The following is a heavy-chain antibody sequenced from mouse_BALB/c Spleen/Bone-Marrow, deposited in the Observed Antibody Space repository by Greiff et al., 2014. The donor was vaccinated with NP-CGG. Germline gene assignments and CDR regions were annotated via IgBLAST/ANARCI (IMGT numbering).Heavy chain of an antibody. J-gene: IGHJ3*01. CDR1: GYSITRDYV. D-gene: IGHD2-4*01. Sequence: EVQLQQSGPGLVKPSQSLSLTCIVTGYSITRDYVWNWIRQFPGNKLEWMGYLSYSGNTTYNPSLESRISITRDTSYNKFFLQLNSVPTEDTATYYCARSSSYDYDVGFAYWGQGTLVTVSA. CDR3: ARSSSYDYDVGFAY. V-gene: IGHV3-2*02. CDR2: LSYSGNT.